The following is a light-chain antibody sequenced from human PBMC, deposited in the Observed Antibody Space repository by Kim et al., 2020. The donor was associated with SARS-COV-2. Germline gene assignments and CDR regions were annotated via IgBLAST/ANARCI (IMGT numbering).Light chain of an antibody. CDR1: QSVSSE. Sequence: ETVMTQSPATLSVSPGERATLFCRASQSVSSELAWYQQKPGQAPRLLIYGASTRATGIPARFSGSGSGTDFTLTINSLQSEDFALYYCQHCNSWPLTFGRGTKGHIK. CDR3: QHCNSWPLT. V-gene: IGKV3-15*01. J-gene: IGKJ4*01. CDR2: GAS.